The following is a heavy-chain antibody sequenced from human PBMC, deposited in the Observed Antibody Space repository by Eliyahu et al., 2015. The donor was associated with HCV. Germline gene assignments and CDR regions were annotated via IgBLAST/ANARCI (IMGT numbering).Heavy chain of an antibody. CDR2: IYYSGST. V-gene: IGHV4-39*01. D-gene: IGHD3-22*01. CDR3: ATVPSHYYDIRLRDY. CDR1: GGXIXSRSYY. J-gene: IGHJ4*02. Sequence: QLQLQESGPGLVKLSETLSLTCTVXGGXIXSRSYYWGWIRQPPGKGLEWIGSIYYSGSTYYNPSLKSRVTISVDTSKNQFSLKLSSVTAADTAVYYCATVPSHYYDIRLRDYWGQGTXVTVSS.